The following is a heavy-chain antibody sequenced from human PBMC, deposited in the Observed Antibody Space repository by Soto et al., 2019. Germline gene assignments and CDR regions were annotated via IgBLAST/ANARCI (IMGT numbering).Heavy chain of an antibody. CDR1: GDSVSSNSAA. V-gene: IGHV6-1*01. Sequence: SQTLSLTCAISGDSVSSNSAAWNWIRQSPSRGLEWLGRTYYRSKWYNDYAVSVKSRITINPDTSKNQFSLQLNSVTPEDTAVYYRARGITGTNLYYYYGMDVWGQGTTVTVSS. J-gene: IGHJ6*02. D-gene: IGHD1-7*01. CDR3: ARGITGTNLYYYYGMDV. CDR2: TYYRSKWYN.